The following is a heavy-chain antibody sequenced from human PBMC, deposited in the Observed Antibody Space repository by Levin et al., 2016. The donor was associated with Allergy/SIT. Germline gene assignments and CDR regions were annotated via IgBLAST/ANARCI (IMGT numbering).Heavy chain of an antibody. CDR2: ISGDSSTI. CDR3: ARRLAY. Sequence: GESLKISCAASGFAFSSYGMNWVRQAPRKGLEWVSYISGDSSTIYYADSVKGRFTISRDNAKGSLYLQMNSLRDDDTAAYYCARRLAYWGQGTLVTVSS. CDR1: GFAFSSYG. V-gene: IGHV3-48*02. J-gene: IGHJ4*02.